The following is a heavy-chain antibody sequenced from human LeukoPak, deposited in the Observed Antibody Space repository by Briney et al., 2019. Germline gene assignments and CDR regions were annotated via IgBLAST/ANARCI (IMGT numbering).Heavy chain of an antibody. Sequence: PSETLSLTCTVSGGSISSSSYYWGWIRQPPGKGLEWIGSIYYSGSTYYNPSLKSRVTISVDTSKNQFSLKLSSVTAADTAVYYCARDNDQMGLDPFDYWGQGTLVTVSS. J-gene: IGHJ4*02. V-gene: IGHV4-39*07. CDR1: GGSISSSSYY. CDR3: ARDNDQMGLDPFDY. D-gene: IGHD1-1*01. CDR2: IYYSGST.